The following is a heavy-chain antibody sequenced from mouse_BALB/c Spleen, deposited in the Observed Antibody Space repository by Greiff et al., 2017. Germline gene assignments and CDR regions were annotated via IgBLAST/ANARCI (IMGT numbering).Heavy chain of an antibody. CDR2: INPSNGGT. V-gene: IGHV1S81*02. J-gene: IGHJ2*01. D-gene: IGHD4-1*01. Sequence: QVQLQQSGAELVKPGASVKLSCKASGYTFTSYYMYWVKQRPGQGLEWIGEINPSNGGTNFNEKFKSKATLTVDKSSSTAYMQLSSLISEDSAVYYCTRLGTAAYYFDYWGQGTTLTVSS. CDR3: TRLGTAAYYFDY. CDR1: GYTFTSYY.